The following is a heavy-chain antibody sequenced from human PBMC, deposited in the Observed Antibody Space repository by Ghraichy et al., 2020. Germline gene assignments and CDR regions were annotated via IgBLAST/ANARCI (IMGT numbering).Heavy chain of an antibody. V-gene: IGHV3-7*04. CDR2: IKQDGSEK. Sequence: LTCAASGFTFSSYWMNWVRQAPGKGLEWVANIKQDGSEKHYVDSVKGRITISRDNSKNSLSLQMNSLRAEDTAIYYCARWYASGWYGGFDHWGQGTLVTVSS. D-gene: IGHD6-19*01. J-gene: IGHJ4*02. CDR1: GFTFSSYW. CDR3: ARWYASGWYGGFDH.